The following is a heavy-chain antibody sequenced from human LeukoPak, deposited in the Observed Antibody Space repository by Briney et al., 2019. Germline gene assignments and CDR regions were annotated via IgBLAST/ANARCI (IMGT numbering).Heavy chain of an antibody. Sequence: SETLSLICTVSGASISDTNHYWGWIRQPPGKELEWIGNIYYTGRTFYNPSLKSRVTISRDTSKNQFSLKLSSLTTADTAVYYCARHGPTDLGSGYLFDSWGQGTPITVSS. D-gene: IGHD3-3*01. V-gene: IGHV4-39*01. CDR2: IYYTGRT. CDR3: ARHGPTDLGSGYLFDS. J-gene: IGHJ4*02. CDR1: GASISDTNHY.